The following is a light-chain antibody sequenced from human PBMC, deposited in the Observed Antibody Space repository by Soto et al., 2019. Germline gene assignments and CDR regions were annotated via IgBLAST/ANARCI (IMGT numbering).Light chain of an antibody. CDR3: QQSYSTPWT. CDR1: QTISSW. J-gene: IGKJ1*01. CDR2: KAS. V-gene: IGKV1-5*03. Sequence: DIQMTQSPSTLSGSVGDRVTITCRASQTISSWLAWYQQKPGKAPKXLIYKASTLKSGVPSRFSGSGSGTELTITISSLQPDDFETYYCQQSYSTPWTFGQGTKVDIK.